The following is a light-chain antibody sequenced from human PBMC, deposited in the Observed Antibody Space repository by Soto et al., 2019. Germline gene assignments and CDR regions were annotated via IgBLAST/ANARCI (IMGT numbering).Light chain of an antibody. CDR3: SSYAGSNDYV. CDR2: EVS. J-gene: IGLJ1*01. V-gene: IGLV2-8*01. CDR1: SSDVGGYNY. Sequence: QSALTQPPPASGSPGQSVTISCTGTSSDVGGYNYVSWYQQHPGKAPKLMIYEVSKRPSGVPDRFSGSKSGNTASLTVSGLQAEDEADYYCSSYAGSNDYVFGTGTKV.